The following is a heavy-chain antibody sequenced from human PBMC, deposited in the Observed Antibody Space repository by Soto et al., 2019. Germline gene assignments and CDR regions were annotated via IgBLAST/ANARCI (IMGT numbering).Heavy chain of an antibody. D-gene: IGHD4-17*01. CDR3: ARALGYGDYYYYYYMDV. CDR2: IYYSGST. CDR1: GGSISSYY. J-gene: IGHJ6*03. V-gene: IGHV4-59*01. Sequence: QVQLQESGPGLVKPSETLSLTCTVSGGSISSYYWSWIRQPPGKGLEWIGYIYYSGSTNYNPSLKSRVTISVDTSKNQFSLKLSSVTATDTAVYYCARALGYGDYYYYYYMDVWGKGTTVTVSS.